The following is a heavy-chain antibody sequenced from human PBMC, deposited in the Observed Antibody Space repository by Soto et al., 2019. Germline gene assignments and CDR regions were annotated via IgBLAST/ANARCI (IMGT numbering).Heavy chain of an antibody. Sequence: EVQLVESGGGLVQPGGSLRLSCAASGFPFSSYAMNWVPQAPGKGLEGVSYISSSSSTIYYADSVKGRFTISRDNAKNSLYLQMNSLRAEDTAVYYCAGHGGQWLNWFDPWGQGILVTVSS. CDR3: AGHGGQWLNWFDP. CDR1: GFPFSSYA. J-gene: IGHJ5*02. CDR2: ISSSSSTI. D-gene: IGHD6-19*01. V-gene: IGHV3-48*01.